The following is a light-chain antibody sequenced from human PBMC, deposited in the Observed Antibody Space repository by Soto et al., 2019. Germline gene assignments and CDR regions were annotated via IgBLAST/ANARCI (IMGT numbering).Light chain of an antibody. Sequence: DIPMSQSPSSLSASVGDRVTITYQASQDISNYLNWYQHKPGKAPKLLIFRASNFETGVPSRFSGGGSGTQFTFTISSLQPEDIATYYCQQYDNLPSYTFGPGTKLEIK. CDR3: QQYDNLPSYT. V-gene: IGKV1-33*01. J-gene: IGKJ2*01. CDR2: RAS. CDR1: QDISNY.